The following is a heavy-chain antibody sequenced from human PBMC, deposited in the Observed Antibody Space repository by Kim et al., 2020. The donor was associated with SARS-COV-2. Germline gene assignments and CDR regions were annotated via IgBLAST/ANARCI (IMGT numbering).Heavy chain of an antibody. J-gene: IGHJ4*02. CDR3: AGEEDGYRGRFDY. CDR2: ISSSSSYI. V-gene: IGHV3-21*01. CDR1: GFTFSSYS. Sequence: GGSLRLSCAASGFTFSSYSMNWVRQAPGKGLEWVSSISSSSSYIYYADSVKGRFTISRDNAKNSLYLQMNSLRAEDTAVYYCAGEEDGYRGRFDYWGQGTLVTVSS. D-gene: IGHD5-18*01.